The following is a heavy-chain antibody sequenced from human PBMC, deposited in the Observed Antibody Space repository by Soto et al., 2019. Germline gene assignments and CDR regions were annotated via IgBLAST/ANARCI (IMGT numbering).Heavy chain of an antibody. CDR3: ARVERGTATTVVDAFDI. CDR2: MSHSGGT. Sequence: SEPLSLTCAVEGGFGSSGSYYRSWIRQPPGKGLEWIGEMSHSGGTHFNPSLKSRVTISVDTSKNQFSLKMSSVTAADTALYYCARVERGTATTVVDAFDIWGPGTMVTVSS. J-gene: IGHJ3*02. CDR1: GGFGSSGSYY. V-gene: IGHV4-34*01. D-gene: IGHD1-1*01.